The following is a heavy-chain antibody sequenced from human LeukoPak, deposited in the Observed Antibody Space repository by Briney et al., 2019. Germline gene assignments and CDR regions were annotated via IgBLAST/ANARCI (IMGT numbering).Heavy chain of an antibody. V-gene: IGHV3-23*01. J-gene: IGHJ4*02. Sequence: PGGSLRLSCAASGFTFSNYAMSWVRQAPGKGLEWVSAISGSGGSTYYADSVKGRFTISRDNSKNTLYLQMNSLRAEDTAVYYCAKQGPARIPIVVVTAMAHWGQGTLVTVSS. CDR2: ISGSGGST. CDR3: AKQGPARIPIVVVTAMAH. D-gene: IGHD2-21*02. CDR1: GFTFSNYA.